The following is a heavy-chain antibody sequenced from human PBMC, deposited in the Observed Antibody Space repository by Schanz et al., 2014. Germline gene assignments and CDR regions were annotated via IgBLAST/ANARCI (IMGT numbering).Heavy chain of an antibody. CDR3: ASSRTRYCSSTSCVPGAFDF. CDR2: ISNSGTYT. Sequence: QVQLVESGGGLVKPGGSLRLSCAASGFTFSDYYMTWMRQAPGKGLEWISYISNSGTYTKYADSVKGRFVISRDNAKNSLYLQMNSLRAEDTALYYCASSRTRYCSSTSCVPGAFDFWGQGTMVTVSS. V-gene: IGHV3-11*05. J-gene: IGHJ3*01. D-gene: IGHD2-2*01. CDR1: GFTFSDYY.